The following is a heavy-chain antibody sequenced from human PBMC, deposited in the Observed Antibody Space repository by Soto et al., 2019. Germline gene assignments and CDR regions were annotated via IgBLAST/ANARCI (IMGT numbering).Heavy chain of an antibody. Sequence: QVQLQESGPGQVKPSETLSLTCSVSGASISSAYWSWIRQPAGKGLEWIGRMYVSGATNYNPSIKSRVTMSVDTAKNQVSLKLKSVSAADTAVYYCARDLGYSSGDRQRQFWGQGTLVTVSS. CDR1: GASISSAY. J-gene: IGHJ4*02. CDR3: ARDLGYSSGDRQRQF. V-gene: IGHV4-4*07. D-gene: IGHD5-18*01. CDR2: MYVSGAT.